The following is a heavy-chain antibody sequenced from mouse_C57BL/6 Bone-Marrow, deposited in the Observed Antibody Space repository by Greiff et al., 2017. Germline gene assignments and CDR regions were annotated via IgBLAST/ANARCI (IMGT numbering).Heavy chain of an antibody. CDR2: IHPSDSDT. D-gene: IGHD2-4*01. J-gene: IGHJ3*01. CDR3: AISGDYAPFAY. Sequence: QVQLKQPGAELVKPGASVKVSCKASGYTFTSYWMHWVKQRPGQGLEWIGRIHPSDSDTNYNQKFKGKATLTVDKSSSTAYMQLSSLTSEDSAVYYCAISGDYAPFAYWGQGTLVTVSA. V-gene: IGHV1-74*01. CDR1: GYTFTSYW.